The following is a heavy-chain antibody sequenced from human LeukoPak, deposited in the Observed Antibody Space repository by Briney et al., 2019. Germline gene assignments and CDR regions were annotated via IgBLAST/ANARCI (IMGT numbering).Heavy chain of an antibody. CDR1: GFTFSSYG. V-gene: IGHV3-30*02. J-gene: IGHJ4*02. CDR3: ARGGWTFDN. CDR2: IRYDGSNK. Sequence: GGSLRLSCAASGFTFSSYGMHWVRQAPGKGLEWVAFIRYDGSNKYYADSVKGRFTISRDNAKNSLYLQMNSLRAEDTAVYHCARGGWTFDNWGQGTLVTVSS. D-gene: IGHD3/OR15-3a*01.